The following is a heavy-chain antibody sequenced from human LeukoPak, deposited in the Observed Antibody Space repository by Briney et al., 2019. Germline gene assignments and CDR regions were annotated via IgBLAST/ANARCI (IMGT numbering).Heavy chain of an antibody. Sequence: SETLSLTCTVSGGSISSYYWSWIRQPPGKGLEGSGYIYYSGSTNYNPSLKSRVTISVDTSKNQFSLKLSSVTAADTAVYYCVRSPFGGGTDYWGQGTLVTVSS. D-gene: IGHD3-16*01. CDR3: VRSPFGGGTDY. CDR2: IYYSGST. V-gene: IGHV4-59*01. J-gene: IGHJ4*02. CDR1: GGSISSYY.